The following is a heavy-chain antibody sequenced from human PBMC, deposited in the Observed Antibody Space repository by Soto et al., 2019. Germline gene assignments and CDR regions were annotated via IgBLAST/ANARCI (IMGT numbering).Heavy chain of an antibody. CDR3: ARDSRTPSGGMDV. CDR1: GGSINSGDYH. V-gene: IGHV4-30-4*01. Sequence: SETLSLTCTVSGGSINSGDYHWTWIRQFPGKDLEWIGGIYYSASTYYNPSLVSRLTISLDTSKNQFSLRLTSATAADTAVYYCARDSRTPSGGMDVWGQGTTVTVSS. CDR2: IYYSAST. J-gene: IGHJ6*02.